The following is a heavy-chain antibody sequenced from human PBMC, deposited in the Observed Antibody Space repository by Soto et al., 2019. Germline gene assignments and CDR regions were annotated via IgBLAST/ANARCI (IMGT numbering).Heavy chain of an antibody. CDR3: ARVLRVYYTNGVCYDAFDI. D-gene: IGHD2-8*01. CDR2: IKQDGSEK. J-gene: IGHJ3*02. Sequence: GGSLRLSCAASGFTFSSYWMSWVRQAPGKGLEWVANIKQDGSEKYYVDSVKGRFTISRDNAKNSLYLQMNSLRAEDTAVYYCARVLRVYYTNGVCYDAFDIWGQGTMVTVSS. CDR1: GFTFSSYW. V-gene: IGHV3-7*01.